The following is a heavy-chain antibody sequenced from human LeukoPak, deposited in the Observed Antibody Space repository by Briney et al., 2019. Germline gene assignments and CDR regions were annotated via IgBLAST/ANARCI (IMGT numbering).Heavy chain of an antibody. CDR2: TYYRSKWYN. D-gene: IGHD3/OR15-3a*01. J-gene: IGHJ4*02. V-gene: IGHV6-1*01. Sequence: SQTLSLTCAISGDSVSRYSAAWNWIRQSPSRGLGWLGRTYYRSKWYNDYAVSVKSRITINPDTSKNQFSLQLKSVTPEDMAVYYCARGRGLGLPFDSWGQGTLVTVSS. CDR1: GDSVSRYSAA. CDR3: ARGRGLGLPFDS.